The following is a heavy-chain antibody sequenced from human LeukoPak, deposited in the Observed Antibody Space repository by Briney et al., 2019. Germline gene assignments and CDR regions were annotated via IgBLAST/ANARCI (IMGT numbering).Heavy chain of an antibody. CDR2: IYPGDSDT. D-gene: IGHD2-2*01. Sequence: GKSLKTSCRGSGYSFNTYWIGWVRQMPGKGLEWMGIIYPGDSDTRYSPSFQGQVTMSADKSINTAYLQWSSLKASDTAMYYCARRQGCSSTSCPPDYWGQGSLGSVSS. J-gene: IGHJ4*02. CDR3: ARRQGCSSTSCPPDY. CDR1: GYSFNTYW. V-gene: IGHV5-51*01.